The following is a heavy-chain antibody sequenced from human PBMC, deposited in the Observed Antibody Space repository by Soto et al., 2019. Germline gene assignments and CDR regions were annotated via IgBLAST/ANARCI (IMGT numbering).Heavy chain of an antibody. D-gene: IGHD2-15*01. Sequence: GASVKVSCKASGGTFNNYAISWVRQAPGQGLEWMGGIIPIFHTANYEQKFQARVTITADETANTAYMELSSLRSEDTAVYYCARVGYCNTTDCLFYCYHYGMDVWGQGTTVTVSS. CDR3: ARVGYCNTTDCLFYCYHYGMDV. V-gene: IGHV1-69*13. J-gene: IGHJ6*02. CDR2: IIPIFHTA. CDR1: GGTFNNYA.